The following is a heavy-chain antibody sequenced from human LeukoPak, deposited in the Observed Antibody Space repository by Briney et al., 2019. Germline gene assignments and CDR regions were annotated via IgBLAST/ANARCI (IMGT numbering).Heavy chain of an antibody. CDR2: ISAYNGNT. J-gene: IGHJ4*02. Sequence: ASVKVSCKASGYTFTSYDINWVRQATGQGLEWMGWISAYNGNTNYAQKLQGRVTMTTDTSTSTAYMELRSLRSDDTAVYYCARDDSSGWYGGNYFDYWGQGTLVTVSS. CDR3: ARDDSSGWYGGNYFDY. CDR1: GYTFTSYD. V-gene: IGHV1-18*01. D-gene: IGHD6-19*01.